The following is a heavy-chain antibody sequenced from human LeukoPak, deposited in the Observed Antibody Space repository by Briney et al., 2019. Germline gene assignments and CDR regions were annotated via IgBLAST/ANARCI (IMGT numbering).Heavy chain of an antibody. V-gene: IGHV4-59*12. CDR1: GGSISSYY. D-gene: IGHD6-13*01. CDR2: IYYSGST. J-gene: IGHJ5*02. Sequence: SETLSLTCTVSGGSISSYYWSWIRQPPGKGLEWIGYIYYSGSTNYNPSLKSRVTISVDKSKNQFSLKLSSVTAADTAVYYCARDLAHSSSWSWGQGTLVTVSS. CDR3: ARDLAHSSSWS.